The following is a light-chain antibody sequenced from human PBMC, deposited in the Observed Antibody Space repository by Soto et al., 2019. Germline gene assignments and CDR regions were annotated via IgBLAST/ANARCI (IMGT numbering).Light chain of an antibody. CDR1: TSNIGNYA. CDR2: YND. V-gene: IGLV1-36*01. Sequence: QSVLTQPPSLSEGPGQRVTISCSGTTSNIGNYAANWNQQVPGKAPKLLIYYNDLLASGVSDRFSGSKSGTSASLAISGLQPEDEADYCCAAWDDSLRGVVFGGGTKLTVL. CDR3: AAWDDSLRGVV. J-gene: IGLJ3*02.